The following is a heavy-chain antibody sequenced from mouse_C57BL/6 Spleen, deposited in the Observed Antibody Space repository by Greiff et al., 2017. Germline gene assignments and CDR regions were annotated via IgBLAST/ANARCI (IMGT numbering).Heavy chain of an antibody. CDR1: GYTFTSYW. V-gene: IGHV1-52*01. D-gene: IGHD1-1*01. CDR2: IDPSDSET. J-gene: IGHJ3*01. CDR3: AREDGPGSSPVAY. Sequence: QVQLQQPGAELVRPGSSVKLSCKASGYTFTSYWMHWVKQRPIQGLEWIGNIDPSDSETHYNQKFKDKATLTVDKSSSTAYMQLSSLTSEDSAVYYWAREDGPGSSPVAYWGQGTLVTVSA.